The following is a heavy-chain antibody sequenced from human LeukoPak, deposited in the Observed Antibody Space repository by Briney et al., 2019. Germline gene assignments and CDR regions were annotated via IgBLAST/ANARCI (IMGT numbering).Heavy chain of an antibody. V-gene: IGHV3-23*01. CDR2: ISGSGGST. CDR3: ARGEAYSGTYYFDY. J-gene: IGHJ4*02. D-gene: IGHD1-26*01. CDR1: GFTFSSYA. Sequence: GGSLRLSCATSGFTFSSYAMSWVRQAPGKGLEWVSAISGSGGSTYYADSVKGRFTISRDNAKNSLYLQMNSLRAEDTAVYYCARGEAYSGTYYFDYWGQGTLVTVSS.